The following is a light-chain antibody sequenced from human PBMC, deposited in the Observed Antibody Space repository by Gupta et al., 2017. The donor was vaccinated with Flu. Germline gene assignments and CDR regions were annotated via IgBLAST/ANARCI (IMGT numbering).Light chain of an antibody. J-gene: IGLJ1*01. CDR3: SSYTSSNTCV. V-gene: IGLV2-14*01. Sequence: QSALTQPASVSGSPGQSITISCPGTSNDVGGYNYISWYQHHPGKAPKLMISEVSNRPSGVSNRFSASKSGNTASLTISGLQAEDEADYYCSSYTSSNTCVFGSGTKVTVL. CDR2: EVS. CDR1: SNDVGGYNY.